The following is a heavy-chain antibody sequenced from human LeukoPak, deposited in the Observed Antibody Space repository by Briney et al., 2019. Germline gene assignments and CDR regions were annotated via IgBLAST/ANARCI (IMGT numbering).Heavy chain of an antibody. CDR1: GFTFSSYG. D-gene: IGHD4-17*01. CDR3: AKEGGDGDYEEALDY. V-gene: IGHV3-30*18. Sequence: GRSLRLSCAASGFTFSSYGMHWVRRAPGKGLEWVAVISYDGSNKYYADSVKGRFTISRDNSKNTLYLQMNSLRAEDTAVYYCAKEGGDGDYEEALDYWGQGTLVTVSS. J-gene: IGHJ4*02. CDR2: ISYDGSNK.